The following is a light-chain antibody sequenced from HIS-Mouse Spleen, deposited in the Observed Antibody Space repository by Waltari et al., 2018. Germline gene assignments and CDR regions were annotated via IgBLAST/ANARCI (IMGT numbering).Light chain of an antibody. Sequence: SYELTQPPSVSVSPGQTASITCTGDKLGDKYACWYQQKQGQSPLLVIYQDSKRPSGIPERFSGSNSGNTATLTISGTQAMDEADYYCQAWDSSTVVFGGGTKLTVL. V-gene: IGLV3-1*01. CDR1: KLGDKY. CDR2: QDS. CDR3: QAWDSSTVV. J-gene: IGLJ2*01.